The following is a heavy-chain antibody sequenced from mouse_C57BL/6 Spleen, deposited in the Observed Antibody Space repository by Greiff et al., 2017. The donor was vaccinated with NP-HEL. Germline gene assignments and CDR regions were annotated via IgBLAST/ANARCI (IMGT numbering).Heavy chain of an antibody. CDR3: TTRTGAYFDD. D-gene: IGHD4-1*01. Sequence: VKLVESGAELVRPGASVTLSCKASGYTFTDYEMHWVKQTPVHGLEWIGAIDPETGGTAYNQKFKGKAILTADKSSSTAYMELRSLTSEDSAVYYCTTRTGAYFDDWGQGTTLTVSS. CDR1: GYTFTDYE. CDR2: IDPETGGT. V-gene: IGHV1-15*01. J-gene: IGHJ2*01.